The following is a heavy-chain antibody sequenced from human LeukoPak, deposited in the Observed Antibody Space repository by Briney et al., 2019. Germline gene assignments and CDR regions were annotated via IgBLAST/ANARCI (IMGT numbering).Heavy chain of an antibody. D-gene: IGHD3-10*01. CDR1: GGSISSYY. V-gene: IGHV4-59*12. CDR3: AGITMVRGVNPNWFDP. Sequence: SETLSLTCTVSGGSISSYYWSWIRQPPGKGLEWIGYIYYSGSTNYNPSLKSRVTISVDTSKNQFSLKLSSVTAADTAVYYCAGITMVRGVNPNWFDPWGQGTLVTVSS. J-gene: IGHJ5*02. CDR2: IYYSGST.